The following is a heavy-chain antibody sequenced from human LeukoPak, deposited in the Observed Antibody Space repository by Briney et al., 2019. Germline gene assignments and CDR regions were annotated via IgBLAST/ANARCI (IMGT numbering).Heavy chain of an antibody. CDR3: ARGERGGFDL. J-gene: IGHJ3*01. V-gene: IGHV3-30*03. Sequence: QPGGSLRLSCAASGFTFSSYGMHWVRQAPGKGLDWVAVISNDGSKKYYADSVKGRFTISRDNSKNTLSLQVSSLRTEDTAVYYCARGERGGFDLWGRGTVVTVSS. CDR2: ISNDGSKK. CDR1: GFTFSSYG. D-gene: IGHD1-1*01.